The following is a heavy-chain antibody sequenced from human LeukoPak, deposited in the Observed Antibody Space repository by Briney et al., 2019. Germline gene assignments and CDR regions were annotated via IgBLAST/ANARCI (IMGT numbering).Heavy chain of an antibody. J-gene: IGHJ4*02. Sequence: SETLSLTCTVSGGSISSYYWSWIRQPPGKGLEWIGYIYYSVSTNYNPSLKSRVTISVDTSKNQFSLKLSSVTAADTAVYYCARGPEMATIPFDYWGQGTLVTVSS. V-gene: IGHV4-59*12. CDR2: IYYSVST. CDR3: ARGPEMATIPFDY. D-gene: IGHD5-24*01. CDR1: GGSISSYY.